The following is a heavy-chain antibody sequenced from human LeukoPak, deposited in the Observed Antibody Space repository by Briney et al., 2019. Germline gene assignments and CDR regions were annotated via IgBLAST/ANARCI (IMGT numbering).Heavy chain of an antibody. CDR2: INSDGSST. CDR1: GLTFSSYW. Sequence: AGGSLRLSCAASGLTFSSYWMHWVRQAPGKGLVWVSRINSDGSSTSYADSVRGRFSISRDNAKNTLYLQMNSLRAEDTAVYYCARGAERSGYDHWGQGTLVTVAS. CDR3: ARGAERSGYDH. V-gene: IGHV3-74*01. J-gene: IGHJ4*02. D-gene: IGHD3-22*01.